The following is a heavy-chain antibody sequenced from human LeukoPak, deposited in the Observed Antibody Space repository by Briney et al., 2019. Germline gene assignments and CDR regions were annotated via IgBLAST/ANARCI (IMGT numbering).Heavy chain of an antibody. V-gene: IGHV4-34*01. CDR2: INHSGST. D-gene: IGHD1-1*01. J-gene: IGHJ6*03. CDR1: GGSISGYY. CDR3: ARVPRPQGYYYMDV. Sequence: SETLSLSCAVYGGSISGYYWSWIRQPPGKGLEWIGEINHSGSTNYNPSLKSRVTISVDTSKNQFSLKLSSVTAADTAVYYCARVPRPQGYYYMDVWGKGTTVTVSS.